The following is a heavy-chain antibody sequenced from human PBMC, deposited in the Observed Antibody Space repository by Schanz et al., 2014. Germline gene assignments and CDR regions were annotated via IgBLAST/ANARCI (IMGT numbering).Heavy chain of an antibody. CDR3: ARDRGYCSGGSCLAFDY. CDR2: ISYDGSNK. Sequence: QVQLVESGGGVVQPGRSLRLSCAAYGFTLSSYAMHWVRQAPGKGLEWVAVISYDGSNKYYADSVKGRFTISRDNSKNTLYLQMNTLRAEDTAVYYCARDRGYCSGGSCLAFDYWGQGTVVTVSS. CDR1: GFTLSSYA. D-gene: IGHD2-15*01. V-gene: IGHV3-30-3*01. J-gene: IGHJ4*02.